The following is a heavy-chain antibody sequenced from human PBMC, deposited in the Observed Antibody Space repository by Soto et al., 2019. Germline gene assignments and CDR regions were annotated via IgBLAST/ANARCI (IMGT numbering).Heavy chain of an antibody. V-gene: IGHV4-59*01. CDR1: GGSISSYY. CDR3: ARTYDSSGYYRY. J-gene: IGHJ4*02. D-gene: IGHD3-22*01. CDR2: IYYSGST. Sequence: SETLSLTCTVSGGSISSYYWSWIRQPPGKGLEWIGYIYYSGSTDYNPSLKSRVTISVDTSKNQFSLKLSSVTAADTAVYYCARTYDSSGYYRYWGQGTLVTVSS.